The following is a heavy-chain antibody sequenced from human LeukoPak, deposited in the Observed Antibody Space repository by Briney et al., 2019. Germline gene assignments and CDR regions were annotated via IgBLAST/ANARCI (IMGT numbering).Heavy chain of an antibody. CDR1: GGSISSYY. CDR2: ISYSGST. Sequence: SETLSLTCTVSGGSISSYYWSWIRQPPGKGLEWIGYISYSGSTNYNPSLKSRVTISVDTSKNQFSLKLSSVTAADTAVYYCAGQGGGYYYDSSGYFGLAEPAAWWGQGTLVTVSS. J-gene: IGHJ4*02. CDR3: AGQGGGYYYDSSGYFGLAEPAAW. V-gene: IGHV4-59*01. D-gene: IGHD3-22*01.